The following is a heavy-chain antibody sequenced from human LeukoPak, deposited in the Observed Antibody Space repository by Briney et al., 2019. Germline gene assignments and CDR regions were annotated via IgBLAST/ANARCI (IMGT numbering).Heavy chain of an antibody. CDR2: INLNSGDT. J-gene: IGHJ5*02. CDR1: GYTFTDYY. D-gene: IGHD3-22*01. V-gene: IGHV1-2*02. Sequence: ASVKVSCKASGYTFTDYYIHWVRQAPGQGLEWMGWINLNSGDTYYAQNFQDRVTMTGDTSISTAYLELSSLRSDDTAVFYCARSYFDVFTNYYMWLAPWGQGTLVTVSS. CDR3: ARSYFDVFTNYYMWLAP.